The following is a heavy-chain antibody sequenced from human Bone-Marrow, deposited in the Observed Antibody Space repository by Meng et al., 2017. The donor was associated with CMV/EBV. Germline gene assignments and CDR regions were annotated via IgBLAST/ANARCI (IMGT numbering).Heavy chain of an antibody. CDR1: GYTFTSYD. CDR3: ARGTYSSTSFGFYYYYYGMDV. V-gene: IGHV1-8*01. Sequence: ASVKVSCKASGYTFTSYDINWVRQATGQGLEWMGWMNPNSGNTDYAQKFQGRVTMTRNTSISTAYMELSSLRSEDTAVYYCARGTYSSTSFGFYYYYYGMDVWGQGTTVTVSS. D-gene: IGHD6-6*01. CDR2: MNPNSGNT. J-gene: IGHJ6*02.